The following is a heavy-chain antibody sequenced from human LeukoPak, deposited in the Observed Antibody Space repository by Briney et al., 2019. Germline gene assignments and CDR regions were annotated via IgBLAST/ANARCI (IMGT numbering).Heavy chain of an antibody. D-gene: IGHD3-10*01. V-gene: IGHV4-39*01. CDR1: GGSISSNNYY. Sequence: SETRSLTCTVSGGSISSNNYYWGWIRQPPGKGLEWIGSIYYSGSTYYNPSLKSRVTISVDTSKNQFSLKLSSVTAADTAVYYCARNRYYYGSGTYGVPNWFDPWGQGTLVTVSS. CDR3: ARNRYYYGSGTYGVPNWFDP. CDR2: IYYSGST. J-gene: IGHJ5*02.